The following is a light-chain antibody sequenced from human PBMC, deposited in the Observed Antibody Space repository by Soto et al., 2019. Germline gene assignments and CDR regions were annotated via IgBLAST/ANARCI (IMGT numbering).Light chain of an antibody. V-gene: IGLV2-14*01. CDR3: SSYASSNTLL. Sequence: QSALTQPAYVSGSPGQLITISCTGTTSDVGDYNFFSWYQQHPGKAPKLMIYDVSSRPSGVSHRFSGSKSGNTASLTISGIQAEDEADYYCSSYASSNTLLFGGGTKLTVL. J-gene: IGLJ2*01. CDR2: DVS. CDR1: TSDVGDYNF.